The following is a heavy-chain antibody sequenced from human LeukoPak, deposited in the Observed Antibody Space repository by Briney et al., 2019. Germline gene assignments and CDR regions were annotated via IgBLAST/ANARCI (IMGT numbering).Heavy chain of an antibody. CDR2: INPTGSST. CDR3: ARDWMDCSGGSCYSCLAHDY. Sequence: ASVKVSCKASGYTFTNYYMRWVRQAPGQGLEWVGIINPTGSSTAYAQKFQGRVTMTRDTSTSTVYMELSSLGSEDTAVYYCARDWMDCSGGSCYSCLAHDYWGQGTLVTVSS. D-gene: IGHD2-15*01. CDR1: GYTFTNYY. V-gene: IGHV1-46*01. J-gene: IGHJ4*02.